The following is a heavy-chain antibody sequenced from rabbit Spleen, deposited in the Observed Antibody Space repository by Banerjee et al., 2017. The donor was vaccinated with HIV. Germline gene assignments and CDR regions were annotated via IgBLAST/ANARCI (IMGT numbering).Heavy chain of an antibody. CDR1: GFSFSSGYY. D-gene: IGHD2-1*01. Sequence: QEQLEESGGDLVQPEGSLTLTCTASGFSFSSGYYMCWVRQAPGKGLEWIGCIATGTGRAYYASWAKGRFTISKPSSTTVTLQMTSLTAADTATYFCARNNGDGDLSRLNLWGQGTLVTVS. J-gene: IGHJ3*01. CDR3: ARNNGDGDLSRLNL. CDR2: IATGTGRA. V-gene: IGHV1S45*01.